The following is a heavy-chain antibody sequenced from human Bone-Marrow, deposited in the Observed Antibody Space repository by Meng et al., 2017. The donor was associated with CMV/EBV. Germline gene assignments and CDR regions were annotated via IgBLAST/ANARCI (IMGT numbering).Heavy chain of an antibody. D-gene: IGHD4-11*01. CDR3: ASSFTVAYFDY. CDR1: GFTFSSYA. CDR2: ISSNGGST. J-gene: IGHJ4*02. Sequence: GESLKISCAASGFTFSSYAMHWVRQAPGKGLEYVSAISSNGGSTYYADSVKGRFTISRDNSKNTLYLQMGSLRAEDTAVYYCASSFTVAYFDYWGQGTLVTVSS. V-gene: IGHV3-64*02.